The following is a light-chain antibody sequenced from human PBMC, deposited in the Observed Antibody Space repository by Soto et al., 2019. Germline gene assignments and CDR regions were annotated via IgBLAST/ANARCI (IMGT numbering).Light chain of an antibody. CDR3: QSYDSSLSGSGV. V-gene: IGLV1-40*01. Sequence: QSVLTQPPSVSGAPGRRVTISCSGSSSNIGAGYDVHWYQQLPGTAPKLLISANNIRPSGVPDRFSGSKSGTSASLAITGLQAEDEADYYCQSYDSSLSGSGVFGGGTKLTVL. CDR1: SSNIGAGYD. CDR2: ANN. J-gene: IGLJ3*02.